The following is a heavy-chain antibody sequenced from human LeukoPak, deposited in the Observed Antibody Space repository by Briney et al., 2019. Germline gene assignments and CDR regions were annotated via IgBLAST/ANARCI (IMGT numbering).Heavy chain of an antibody. J-gene: IGHJ4*02. CDR1: GGSISSYY. CDR2: IYYSGAT. V-gene: IGHV4-59*01. CDR3: ARSTGYSYGFGYFDY. D-gene: IGHD5-18*01. Sequence: PSETLSLTCTVSGGSISSYYWSWVRQPPGKGLEWIGYIYYSGATNYNPSLQSRVTMSVDMSKNQFSLKLSSVTAADTAVYYCARSTGYSYGFGYFDYWGQGTLVTVS.